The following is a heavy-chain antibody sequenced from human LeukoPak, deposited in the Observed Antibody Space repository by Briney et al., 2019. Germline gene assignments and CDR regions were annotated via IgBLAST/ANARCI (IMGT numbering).Heavy chain of an antibody. Sequence: DPGGSLRLSYAVSGITLSNYGMSWVRQAPGKGLEWVAGISDSGGRTNYADSVKGRFTISRDNPKNTLYLQMNSLRAEDTAVYFCAKRGVVIRVILVGFHKEAYYFDSWGQGALVTVSS. CDR1: GITLSNYG. CDR3: AKRGVVIRVILVGFHKEAYYFDS. V-gene: IGHV3-23*01. D-gene: IGHD3-22*01. CDR2: ISDSGGRT. J-gene: IGHJ4*02.